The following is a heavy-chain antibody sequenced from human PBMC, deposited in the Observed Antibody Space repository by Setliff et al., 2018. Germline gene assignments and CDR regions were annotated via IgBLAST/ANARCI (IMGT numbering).Heavy chain of an antibody. CDR3: AREYVGEPPLAPTFP. D-gene: IGHD3-16*01. CDR1: GYTFSDYG. CDR2: ISAYTGNA. V-gene: IGHV1-18*01. Sequence: ASVKVSCKASGYTFSDYGITWVRQAPGQGLEWMGWISAYTGNAYYAQKLQGRVTMTTDTSTTTAYMELRSLRSDDTAVYYCAREYVGEPPLAPTFPWGQGTLVTVSS. J-gene: IGHJ5*02.